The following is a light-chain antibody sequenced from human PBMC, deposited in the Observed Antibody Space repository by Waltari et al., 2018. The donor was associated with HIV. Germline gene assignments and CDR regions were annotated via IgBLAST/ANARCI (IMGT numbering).Light chain of an antibody. Sequence: EIVLTHSPGTLSLSPGDSATLSCRASQSVTSNSLTWYQQKPGQAPRLLIYTASSRATGIPDRFSGSGSGTDFTLTISRLEPEDFAVYYCQQYGNPPWTFGQGTKVEIK. CDR3: QQYGNPPWT. J-gene: IGKJ1*01. CDR2: TAS. CDR1: QSVTSNS. V-gene: IGKV3-20*01.